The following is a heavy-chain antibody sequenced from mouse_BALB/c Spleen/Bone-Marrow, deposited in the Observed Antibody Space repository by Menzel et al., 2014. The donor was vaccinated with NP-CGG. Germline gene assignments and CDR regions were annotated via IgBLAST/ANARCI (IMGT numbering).Heavy chain of an antibody. CDR1: GYTFTTYT. D-gene: IGHD2-3*01. CDR2: INPSSGYT. CDR3: ARRDDGYVFFDY. J-gene: IGHJ2*01. V-gene: IGHV1-4*01. Sequence: VNVVDSGAELARPGASVKMSCRASGYTFTTYTIHWVRQRPGQGLEWIGYINPSSGYTNYNQKFKDKATLTADKSSSTAYMQLSSLTSEDSAVYYCARRDDGYVFFDYWGQGTTLTVSS.